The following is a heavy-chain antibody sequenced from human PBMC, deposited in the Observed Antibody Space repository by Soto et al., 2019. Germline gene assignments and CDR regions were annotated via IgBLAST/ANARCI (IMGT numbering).Heavy chain of an antibody. V-gene: IGHV4-31*03. CDR1: GGSISSGGYY. CDR2: IYYSGST. D-gene: IGHD6-6*01. Sequence: PSETLSLTCTVSGGSISSGGYYWSWIRQHPGKGLEWIGYIYYSGSTYYNPSLKSRVTISVDTSKNQFSLKLSSVTAADTAVYYCARASPSSHVDFDYWGQGTLVTVSS. CDR3: ARASPSSHVDFDY. J-gene: IGHJ4*02.